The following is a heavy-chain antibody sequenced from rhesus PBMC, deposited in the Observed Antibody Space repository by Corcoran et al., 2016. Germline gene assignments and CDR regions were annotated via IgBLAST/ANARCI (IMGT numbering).Heavy chain of an antibody. CDR3: ARDRWQYYVDY. CDR2: IEGSRTSN. V-gene: IGHV4S10*01. Sequence: QVQLQESGPGVVKPSETLSLTCAVSGGSISDSYRWNWIRPPPGKGLEWIGFIEGSRTSNKYNPSPKSRVTISKDTSKNQFSLKLSSVTAADTAVYYGARDRWQYYVDYGGQGVLVTVSS. CDR1: GGSISDSYR. J-gene: IGHJ4*01. D-gene: IGHD6-37*01.